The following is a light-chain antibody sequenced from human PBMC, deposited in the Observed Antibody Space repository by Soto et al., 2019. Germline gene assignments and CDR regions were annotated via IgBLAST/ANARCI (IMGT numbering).Light chain of an antibody. CDR1: QSVSSY. V-gene: IGKV3-11*01. J-gene: IGKJ4*01. Sequence: EIVLTQSPATLSLSPAERATLSCRASQSVSSYLAWYQQKPGQAPRLLIYAASNRATGIPARFSGSGSGTDFTLTISSPEPEDCAVYYCQQRSNWPPLTFGGGTKVEIK. CDR3: QQRSNWPPLT. CDR2: AAS.